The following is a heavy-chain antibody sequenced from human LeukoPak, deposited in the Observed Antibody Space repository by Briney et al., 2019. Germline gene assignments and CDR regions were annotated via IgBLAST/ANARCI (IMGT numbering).Heavy chain of an antibody. CDR3: AREGFCSGTNCPAVY. CDR2: INPNSGGT. CDR1: GYTFNFYY. Sequence: GASVKVSCKASGYTFNFYYVHWVRQAPGQGLEWMGIINPNSGGTTYAQKFQGRVTLTGDTSASTVFMELSSLTSEDTAVYYCAREGFCSGTNCPAVYWGRGTLVTVSS. V-gene: IGHV1-46*02. D-gene: IGHD2-2*01. J-gene: IGHJ4*02.